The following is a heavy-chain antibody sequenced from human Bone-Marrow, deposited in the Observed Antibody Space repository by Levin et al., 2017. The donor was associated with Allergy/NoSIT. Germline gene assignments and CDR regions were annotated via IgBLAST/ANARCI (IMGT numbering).Heavy chain of an antibody. CDR1: GLTFSSYA. V-gene: IGHV3-23*01. CDR2: SSGSGVTA. CDR3: ARVGPLGYYFDN. J-gene: IGHJ4*02. Sequence: PGGSLRLSCAASGLTFSSYAMSWVRQAPGKGLEWVSSSSGSGVTAYYADSVKGRFTISRDNSKSTLYLQMTSLRAGDTAVYFCARVGPLGYYFDNWGQGTLVIVSS. D-gene: IGHD3-22*01.